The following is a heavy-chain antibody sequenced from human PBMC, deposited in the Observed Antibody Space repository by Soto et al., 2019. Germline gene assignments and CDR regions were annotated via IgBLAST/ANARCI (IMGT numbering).Heavy chain of an antibody. CDR1: GFTFSSYS. CDR2: ISSSSSTI. J-gene: IGHJ4*02. Sequence: AGGSLRLSCAASGFTFSSYSMNWVRQAPGKGLEWVSYISSSSSTIYYADSVKGRFTISRDNAKNSLYLQMNSLRAEDTAVYYCARGYYDSRGYYWVFNYWGKGTLVTFSS. D-gene: IGHD3-22*01. CDR3: ARGYYDSRGYYWVFNY. V-gene: IGHV3-48*01.